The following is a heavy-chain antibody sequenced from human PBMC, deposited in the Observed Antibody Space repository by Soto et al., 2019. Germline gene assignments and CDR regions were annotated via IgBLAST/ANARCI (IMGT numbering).Heavy chain of an antibody. CDR1: GFTFSSYG. V-gene: IGHV3-30*18. D-gene: IGHD2-2*01. CDR3: AKDQVVVVPAAYRGTWYYYGMDV. J-gene: IGHJ6*02. CDR2: ISYDGSNK. Sequence: SLRLSCAASGFTFSSYGMHWFRQAPGKGLEWVAGISYDGSNKYYADSVKGRFTISRDNSKNTLYLQMNSLRAEDTAVYYCAKDQVVVVPAAYRGTWYYYGMDVWGQGTTVTVSS.